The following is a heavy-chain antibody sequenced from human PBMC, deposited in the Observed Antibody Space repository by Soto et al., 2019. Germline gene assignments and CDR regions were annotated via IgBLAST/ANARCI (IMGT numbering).Heavy chain of an antibody. J-gene: IGHJ4*02. V-gene: IGHV1-58*01. Sequence: ASVRVSCKASGFTFTSSAVQWVRQARGQRLEWIGWIVVGSGNTNYAQKFQERVTITRDMSTSTAYMELSSLRSEDTAVYYCAAVIGDEYSSSGEIYFDYWGQGTLVTVSS. CDR2: IVVGSGNT. CDR1: GFTFTSSA. D-gene: IGHD6-13*01. CDR3: AAVIGDEYSSSGEIYFDY.